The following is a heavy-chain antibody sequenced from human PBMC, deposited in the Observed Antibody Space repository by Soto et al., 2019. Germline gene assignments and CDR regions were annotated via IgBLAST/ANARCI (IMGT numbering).Heavy chain of an antibody. Sequence: DVQLLESGGGLVQPGGSLRLSCAASGITISNYPMSWVRQAPGKGLDWVSGISGSGDRTYYADSAKGRFTISKDISRNSLSLQLDSLGVEDTAVYFCVKDDGGDPSTAPHWGQGTLVTVSS. J-gene: IGHJ4*02. CDR1: GITISNYP. CDR3: VKDDGGDPSTAPH. CDR2: ISGSGDRT. D-gene: IGHD2-21*01. V-gene: IGHV3-23*01.